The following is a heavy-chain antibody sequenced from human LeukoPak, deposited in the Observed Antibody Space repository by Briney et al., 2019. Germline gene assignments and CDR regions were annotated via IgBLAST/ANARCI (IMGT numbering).Heavy chain of an antibody. V-gene: IGHV3-21*06. J-gene: IGHJ5*02. Sequence: GGSLRLSCAASGFTFSSYAMSWVRQAPGKGLEWVSSNSSSGGYTNYADSVKGRFTISRDNAKNSLFLQMNSLRVEDTAVYYCAKDVESANSFDPWGQGTLVTVSS. CDR3: AKDVESANSFDP. CDR2: NSSSGGYT. CDR1: GFTFSSYA.